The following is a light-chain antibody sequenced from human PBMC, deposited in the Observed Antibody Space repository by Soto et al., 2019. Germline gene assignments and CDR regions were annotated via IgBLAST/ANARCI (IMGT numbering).Light chain of an antibody. CDR3: QQYNSDPLT. V-gene: IGKV1-5*01. CDR2: DAS. CDR1: QSISSW. Sequence: DIQMTQSPSTLSASVGDRVTITCRASQSISSWLAWYQQKPGKAPKLLIYDASSLESGVPSRFSGSGSGTECTLTISSLQPDDFATYYCQQYNSDPLTFGGGTKVEIK. J-gene: IGKJ4*01.